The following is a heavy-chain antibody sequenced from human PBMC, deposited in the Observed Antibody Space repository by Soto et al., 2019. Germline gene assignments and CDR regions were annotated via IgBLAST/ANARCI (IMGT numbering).Heavy chain of an antibody. CDR2: IYYSGTT. CDR3: ARGALNYELGSGPINGGMDV. V-gene: IGHV4-30-4*01. Sequence: SETLSLTCTVSGDSVSNGEHYWSWIRQPPGKGLDWIGYIYYSGTTYYNPSLGSRSRMSVDTSKNQFSLSLTSVTAADTAVYYCARGALNYELGSGPINGGMDVWGQGTTVTAYS. CDR1: GDSVSNGEHY. D-gene: IGHD3-3*01. J-gene: IGHJ6*02.